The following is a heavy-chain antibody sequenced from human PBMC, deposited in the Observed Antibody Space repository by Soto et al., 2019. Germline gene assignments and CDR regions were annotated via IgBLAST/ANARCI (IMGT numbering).Heavy chain of an antibody. CDR2: IYHSGST. V-gene: IGHV4-30-4*01. Sequence: QVQLQESGPGLVKPSQTLSLTCTVSGDSISSVDYYWTWFRQPPGKALEWIGYIYHSGSTYYNPSLAGRVTVSVDTSKNQFPLRLTSVTAADAAVYVGARTAISRGVTDYWGQGTLVTVSS. CDR3: ARTAISRGVTDY. J-gene: IGHJ4*02. D-gene: IGHD2-21*02. CDR1: GDSISSVDYY.